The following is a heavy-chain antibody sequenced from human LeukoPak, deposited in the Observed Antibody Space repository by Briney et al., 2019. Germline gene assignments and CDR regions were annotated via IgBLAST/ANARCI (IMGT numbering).Heavy chain of an antibody. J-gene: IGHJ5*02. V-gene: IGHV4-39*01. D-gene: IGHD6-6*01. CDR2: IYYSGST. CDR1: GGSISSSSYY. CDR3: ARHEVRVRYSSSSPYNWFDP. Sequence: SETLSLTCTVSGGSISSSSYYWGWIRQPPGKGLEWIGSIYYSGSTYYNPSLKSRVTISVDTSKNQFSLKLSSVTAADTAVYYCARHEVRVRYSSSSPYNWFDPWGQGTLVTVSS.